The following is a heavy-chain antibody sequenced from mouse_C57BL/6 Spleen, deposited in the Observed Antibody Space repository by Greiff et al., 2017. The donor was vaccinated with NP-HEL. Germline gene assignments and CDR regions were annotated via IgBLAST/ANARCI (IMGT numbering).Heavy chain of an antibody. CDR2: ISSGSSTI. V-gene: IGHV5-17*01. Sequence: EVKVVESGGGLVKPGGSLKLSCAASGFTFSDYGMHWVRQAPEKGLEWVAYISSGSSTIYYADTVKGRFTISRDNAKNTLFLQMTSLRSEDTAMYYCARGKNHFDYWGQGTTLTVSS. CDR3: ARGKNHFDY. J-gene: IGHJ2*01. CDR1: GFTFSDYG.